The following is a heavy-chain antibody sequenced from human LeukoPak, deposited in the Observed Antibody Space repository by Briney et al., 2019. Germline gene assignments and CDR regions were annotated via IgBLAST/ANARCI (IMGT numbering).Heavy chain of an antibody. CDR1: GYSISSGYY. CDR3: AMAYYYDSSGYYL. J-gene: IGHJ4*02. CDR2: IYHSGST. Sequence: SETLSLTCAVSGYSISSGYYWGWIRQPPGKGLEWIGSIYHSGSTYYNPSLKSRVTISVDTSKNQFSLKLSSVTAADTAVYYCAMAYYYDSSGYYLWGQGTLVTVSS. V-gene: IGHV4-38-2*01. D-gene: IGHD3-22*01.